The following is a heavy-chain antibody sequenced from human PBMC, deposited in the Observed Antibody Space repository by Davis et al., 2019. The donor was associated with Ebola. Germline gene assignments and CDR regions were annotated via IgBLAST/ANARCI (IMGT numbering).Heavy chain of an antibody. V-gene: IGHV3-15*01. CDR1: GFTFSDAW. CDR3: TTYSSRWFHSDF. CDR2: IKSKIHDGTS. J-gene: IGHJ4*02. Sequence: PGGSLRLSCAASGFTFSDAWMSWVRQAPGKGLEWVGRIKSKIHDGTSEYAAPVKGRFAISRDDSKTTLFLQMNSLKTEDTAVYYCTTYSSRWFHSDFWGQGTLVTVSS. D-gene: IGHD6-19*01.